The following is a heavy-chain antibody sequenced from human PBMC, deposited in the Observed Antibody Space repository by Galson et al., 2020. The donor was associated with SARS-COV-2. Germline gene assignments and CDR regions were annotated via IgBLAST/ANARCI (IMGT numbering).Heavy chain of an antibody. CDR2: IYTSGST. V-gene: IGHV4-4*07. D-gene: IGHD3-3*01. J-gene: IGHJ5*02. Sequence: ETSETLSLTCTVSGGSISSYYWSWIRQPAGKGLEWIGRIYTSGSTNYNPSLKSRVTMSVDTSKNQFSLKLSSVTAADTAVYYCARDRYDFWSGDHHDWFDPWGQGTLVTVSS. CDR1: GGSISSYY. CDR3: ARDRYDFWSGDHHDWFDP.